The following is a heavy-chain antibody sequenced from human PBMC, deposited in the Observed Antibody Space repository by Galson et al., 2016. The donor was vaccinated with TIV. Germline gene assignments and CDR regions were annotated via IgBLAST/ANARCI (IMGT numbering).Heavy chain of an antibody. CDR1: GGSVSGYF. D-gene: IGHD6-6*01. CDR3: ARVQRGSSLVSYYYHLDV. J-gene: IGHJ6*03. V-gene: IGHV4-34*01. Sequence: ETLSLTCGIYGGSVSGYFWGWFRQPPGKGLEWIGEINHFGSSNYNPSLKNRLTISIDTTKKQFSLRLRSMTAADTAVYFCARVQRGSSLVSYYYHLDVWGKGTTVIVSS. CDR2: INHFGSS.